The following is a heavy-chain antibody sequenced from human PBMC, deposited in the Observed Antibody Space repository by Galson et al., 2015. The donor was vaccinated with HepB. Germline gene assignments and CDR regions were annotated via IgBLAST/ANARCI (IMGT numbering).Heavy chain of an antibody. CDR1: GYTFTSYD. CDR3: ARGRAVAGTGNSMYDR. CDR2: MNPNSGNT. V-gene: IGHV1-8*01. J-gene: IGHJ4*02. Sequence: SVKVSCKASGYTFTSYDINWVRQATGQGLEWMGWMNPNSGNTGYAQKFQGRVTMTRNTSISTAYMELSSLRSEDTAVYYCARGRAVAGTGNSMYDRWGQGTLVTVSS. D-gene: IGHD6-19*01.